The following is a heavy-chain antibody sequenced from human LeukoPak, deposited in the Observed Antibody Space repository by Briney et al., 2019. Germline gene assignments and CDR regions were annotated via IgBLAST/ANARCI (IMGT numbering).Heavy chain of an antibody. J-gene: IGHJ3*02. CDR3: ARESSDYGDYDAFDI. D-gene: IGHD4-17*01. V-gene: IGHV3-74*01. CDR2: IVNDGSTT. Sequence: GGSLRLSCAASGFTFSTYYMHWVRQAPGKGLVWVSRIVNDGSTTTYTGSVKGRFTISRDNAKNTLFLQMNSLRVEDTAVYYCARESSDYGDYDAFDIWGRGTMVTVSS. CDR1: GFTFSTYY.